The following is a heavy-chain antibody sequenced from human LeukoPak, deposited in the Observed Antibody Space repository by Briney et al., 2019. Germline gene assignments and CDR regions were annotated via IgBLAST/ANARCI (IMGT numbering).Heavy chain of an antibody. CDR1: GFTFSSYS. J-gene: IGHJ4*02. Sequence: GGSLRLSCAASGFTFSSYSMNWVRQAPGKGLEWVSSISSSSSYIYYADSVKGRFTISRDNAKNSLYLQMNSLRAEDTAVYYCARDVSGWCRIDYWGQGTLVTVPS. CDR3: ARDVSGWCRIDY. CDR2: ISSSSSYI. V-gene: IGHV3-21*01. D-gene: IGHD6-19*01.